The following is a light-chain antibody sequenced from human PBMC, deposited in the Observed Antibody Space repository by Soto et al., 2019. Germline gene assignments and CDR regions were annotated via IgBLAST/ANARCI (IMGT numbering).Light chain of an antibody. Sequence: QSVLTQPPSASGSPGQSVTISCTGTSSDVGAYNYVSWYQQHPGKAPKLMIYEVSKRLSGVPDRFSGSKSGNTASLTVSGLQAEDEADYYCSSYAGSNNFKVFGTGTKLTVL. CDR3: SSYAGSNNFKV. CDR2: EVS. CDR1: SSDVGAYNY. J-gene: IGLJ1*01. V-gene: IGLV2-8*01.